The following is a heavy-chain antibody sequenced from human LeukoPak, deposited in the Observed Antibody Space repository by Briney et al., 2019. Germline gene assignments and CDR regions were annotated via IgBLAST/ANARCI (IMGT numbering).Heavy chain of an antibody. CDR1: GFTFSSYA. Sequence: GGSLRLSCAASGFTFSSYAMSWVRQAPGKGLEWVSAISGSGGSTYYADSVKGRFTISRDNSKNTLYLQMNSLRAEDTAVYYCAKDRGKYYYDSSGSAEYFQHWGQGTLVTVSS. V-gene: IGHV3-23*01. J-gene: IGHJ1*01. CDR3: AKDRGKYYYDSSGSAEYFQH. D-gene: IGHD3-22*01. CDR2: ISGSGGST.